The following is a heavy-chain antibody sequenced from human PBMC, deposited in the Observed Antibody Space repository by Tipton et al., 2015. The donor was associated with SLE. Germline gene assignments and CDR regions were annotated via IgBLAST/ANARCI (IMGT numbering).Heavy chain of an antibody. CDR1: GGAISSGSYY. Sequence: LRLSCTVSGGAISSGSYYWSWIRQPAGKGLEWIARFYPRGSTNYNPSLKSRVTISVDTSKNQFSLKLSSVTAADTAVYYCARGGGLVERPLEVWGKGPTGPVSS. CDR3: ARGGGLVERPLEV. D-gene: IGHD6-19*01. J-gene: IGHJ6*04. V-gene: IGHV4-61*02. CDR2: FYPRGST.